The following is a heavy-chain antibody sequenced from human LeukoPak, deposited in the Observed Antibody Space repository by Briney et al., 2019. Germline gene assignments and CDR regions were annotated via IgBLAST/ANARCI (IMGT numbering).Heavy chain of an antibody. J-gene: IGHJ4*02. Sequence: SETLSLTCTVSGGSISSSSYYWGWIRQPPGKGLEWIGSIYYSGSTYYNPSLKSRVTISVDTSKNQFSLKLSSVTAADTAVYYCARVLSPSSSWAGVNYYFDYWGQGTLVTVSS. D-gene: IGHD6-13*01. V-gene: IGHV4-39*07. CDR1: GGSISSSSYY. CDR2: IYYSGST. CDR3: ARVLSPSSSWAGVNYYFDY.